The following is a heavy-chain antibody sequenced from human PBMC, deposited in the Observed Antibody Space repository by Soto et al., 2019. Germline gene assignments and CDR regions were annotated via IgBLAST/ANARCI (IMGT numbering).Heavy chain of an antibody. J-gene: IGHJ4*02. V-gene: IGHV3-33*01. CDR2: IWYDGSNK. Sequence: GGSLRLSCAASAFTFSSYGMHWVRQAPGKGLEWVAVIWYDGSNKYYADSVKGRFTISRDNSKNTLYLQMNSLRAEDTAVYYCARDLRIAGAGPVDYWGQGTLVTVSS. CDR3: ARDLRIAGAGPVDY. CDR1: AFTFSSYG. D-gene: IGHD6-13*01.